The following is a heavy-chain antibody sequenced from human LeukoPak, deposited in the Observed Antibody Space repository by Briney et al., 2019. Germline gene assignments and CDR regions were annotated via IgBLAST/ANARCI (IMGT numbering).Heavy chain of an antibody. CDR2: ISGSGSGT. V-gene: IGHV3-23*01. CDR1: GFTFSSYG. D-gene: IGHD6-13*01. Sequence: PGGSLRLSCAASGFTFSSYGMHWARQAPGKGLEWVSGISGSGSGTYYPDSVKGRFTISRDNSKNTLYLQMNSLRAEDTAVYYCAKGGIAAAGSSFYFDYWGQGTLVTVSS. J-gene: IGHJ4*02. CDR3: AKGGIAAAGSSFYFDY.